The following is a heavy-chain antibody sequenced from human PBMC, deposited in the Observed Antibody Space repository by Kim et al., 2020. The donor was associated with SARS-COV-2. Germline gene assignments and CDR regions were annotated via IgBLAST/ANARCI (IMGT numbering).Heavy chain of an antibody. CDR3: ARDSKKYDDFYFDY. J-gene: IGHJ4*02. Sequence: YADSGKGRFTFSRDNSKNTLYLQMNSLRAEDTAVYYCARDSKKYDDFYFDYWGQGTLVTVSS. D-gene: IGHD1-1*01. V-gene: IGHV3-33*01.